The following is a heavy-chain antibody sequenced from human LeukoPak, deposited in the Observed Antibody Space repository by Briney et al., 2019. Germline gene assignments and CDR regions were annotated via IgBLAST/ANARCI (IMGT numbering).Heavy chain of an antibody. CDR1: GGSISDFH. D-gene: IGHD3-10*01. J-gene: IGHJ4*02. Sequence: PSETLSLTCTVSGGSISDFHWSWIRQPAGKGLEWIGHVNINEGPKYNPSLRSRVIMSTDTSRNQYSLELTSVTAADTAVYYCAGDGNTYGPDFDYWGQGTLVTVSS. V-gene: IGHV4-4*07. CDR2: VNINEGP. CDR3: AGDGNTYGPDFDY.